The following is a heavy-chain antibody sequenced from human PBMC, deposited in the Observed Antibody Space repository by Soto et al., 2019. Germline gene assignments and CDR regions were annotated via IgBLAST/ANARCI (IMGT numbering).Heavy chain of an antibody. J-gene: IGHJ5*02. CDR1: GGSISSGDYY. Sequence: SETLSLTCTVSGGSISSGDYYWSWIRQPPGKGLEWIGYIFYSGNTYYNPSLKSRITISVDTSKNQFSLKLRSVTAADTAVYYCARDGGTYYYGSWSYDRGNNLFYLWGQGTLVPGSS. V-gene: IGHV4-30-4*01. D-gene: IGHD3-10*01. CDR3: ARDGGTYYYGSWSYDRGNNLFYL. CDR2: IFYSGNT.